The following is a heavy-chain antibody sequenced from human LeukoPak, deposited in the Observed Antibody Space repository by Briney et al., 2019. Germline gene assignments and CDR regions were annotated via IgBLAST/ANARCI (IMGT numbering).Heavy chain of an antibody. D-gene: IGHD3-9*01. Sequence: GRSLRLSCAASGFSFSSYAMHWVRQAPGKGLEWVAVISYDGSNKYYADSVKGRFTISRDNSKNTLYLQMNSLRAEDTAVYYCAKDQVSTNYDILTGYFQGGFDYWGQGTLVTVSS. V-gene: IGHV3-30-3*01. CDR2: ISYDGSNK. CDR1: GFSFSSYA. J-gene: IGHJ4*02. CDR3: AKDQVSTNYDILTGYFQGGFDY.